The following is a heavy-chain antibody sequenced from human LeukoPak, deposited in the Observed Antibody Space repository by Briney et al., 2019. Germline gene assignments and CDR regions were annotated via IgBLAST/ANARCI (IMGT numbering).Heavy chain of an antibody. V-gene: IGHV4-31*03. CDR2: IYYSGST. CDR3: AREVRDGYYRGYFDP. CDR1: GGSISSGVYY. J-gene: IGHJ4*02. Sequence: SETLSLTCTVSGGSISSGVYYWSWIRQHPGKGLEWIGYIYYSGSTYYNPSLKSRVTISVDTSKNQFSLKLSSVTAADTAVYYCAREVRDGYYRGYFDPWGQGTLVTVSS. D-gene: IGHD5-24*01.